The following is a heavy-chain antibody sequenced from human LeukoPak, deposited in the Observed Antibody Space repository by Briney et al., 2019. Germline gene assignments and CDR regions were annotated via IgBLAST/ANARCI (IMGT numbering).Heavy chain of an antibody. J-gene: IGHJ6*03. CDR3: ARGDTAMVTDYYYYMDV. V-gene: IGHV1-2*06. CDR1: GYTFTGYY. Sequence: ASVKVSCKASGYTFTGYYMHWVRQAPGQGLEWMGRINPNSGGTNYAQKFQGRVTMTRDTSISTAYIELSRLRSDDTAVYYCARGDTAMVTDYYYYMDVWGKGTTVTVSS. CDR2: INPNSGGT. D-gene: IGHD5-18*01.